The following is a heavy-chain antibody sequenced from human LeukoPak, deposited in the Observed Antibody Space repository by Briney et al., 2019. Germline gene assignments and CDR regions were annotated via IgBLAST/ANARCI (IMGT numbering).Heavy chain of an antibody. D-gene: IGHD6-19*01. CDR3: ARGSVAVAGPFDY. J-gene: IGHJ4*02. Sequence: SVKVSCKASGGTFSSYAISWVRQAPGQGLEWMGRIIPIFGTANYAQKFQGRVMITTDESTSTAYMELSSLRSEDTAVYYCARGSVAVAGPFDYWGQGTLVTVSS. V-gene: IGHV1-69*05. CDR2: IIPIFGTA. CDR1: GGTFSSYA.